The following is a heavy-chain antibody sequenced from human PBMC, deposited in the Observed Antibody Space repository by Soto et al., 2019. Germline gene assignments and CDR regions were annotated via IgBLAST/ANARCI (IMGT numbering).Heavy chain of an antibody. CDR1: GFTFSSYS. J-gene: IGHJ6*02. Sequence: GGSLRLSCAASGFTFSSYSMNWVRQAPGKGLEWVSYISSSSSTIYYADSVKGRFTISRDNSKNTLYLQMNSLRAEDTAVYYCAKEGVYATVNPRGVRAIDYYYGMDVWGQGTTVTVSS. D-gene: IGHD2-8*01. CDR2: ISSSSSTI. CDR3: AKEGVYATVNPRGVRAIDYYYGMDV. V-gene: IGHV3-48*01.